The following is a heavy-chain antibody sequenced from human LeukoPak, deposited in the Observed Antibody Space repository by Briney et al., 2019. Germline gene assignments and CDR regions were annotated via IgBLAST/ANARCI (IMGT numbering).Heavy chain of an antibody. CDR3: ARDGLRGYSCGPGGLYGMDV. CDR1: GGSISSGGYY. D-gene: IGHD5-18*01. V-gene: IGHV4-31*03. J-gene: IGHJ6*02. CDR2: IYYSGST. Sequence: SETLSLTCTVSGGSISSGGYYWSWIRQHPGKGLEWIGYIYYSGSTYYNPSLKSRVTISVDTSKNQFSLKLSSVTAADTAVYYCARDGLRGYSCGPGGLYGMDVWGQGTTVTVSS.